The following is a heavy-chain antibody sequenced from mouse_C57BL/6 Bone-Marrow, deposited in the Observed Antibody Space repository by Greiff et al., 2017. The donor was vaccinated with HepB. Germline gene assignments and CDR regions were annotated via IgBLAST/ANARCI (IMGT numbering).Heavy chain of an antibody. CDR1: GYTFTSYW. J-gene: IGHJ3*01. Sequence: QVQLQQPGAELVKPGASVKMSCKASGYTFTSYWITWVKQRPGQGLEWIGDIYPGSGSTNYNEKFKSKATLTVDTSSSTAYMQLSSLTSEDSAVYYWARRSRDRRPPWFAYWGQGTLVTVSA. D-gene: IGHD3-2*01. CDR2: IYPGSGST. V-gene: IGHV1-55*01. CDR3: ARRSRDRRPPWFAY.